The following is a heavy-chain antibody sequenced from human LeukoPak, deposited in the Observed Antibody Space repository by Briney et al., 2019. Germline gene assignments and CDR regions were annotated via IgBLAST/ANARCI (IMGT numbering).Heavy chain of an antibody. Sequence: GGSLRLSCAASGFPFASYAMSWVRQTPGKGLEWVSHIIGSVASTFYADSVKGRFTISRDNTKNTLYLQMNSLRAEDTAVYYCARDGFLGPVTAYLDYWGQGTPVTVSS. V-gene: IGHV3-23*01. CDR3: ARDGFLGPVTAYLDY. CDR2: IIGSVAST. CDR1: GFPFASYA. D-gene: IGHD2-21*02. J-gene: IGHJ4*02.